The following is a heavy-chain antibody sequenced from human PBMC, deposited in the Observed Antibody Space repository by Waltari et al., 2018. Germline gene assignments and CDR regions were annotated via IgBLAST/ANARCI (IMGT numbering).Heavy chain of an antibody. Sequence: PGQGLEWMGGIIPIFGTANYAQKFQGRVTITADESTSTAYMELSSLRSEDTAVYYCARDIGLWDVVVPAASAGWFDPWGQGTLVTVSS. V-gene: IGHV1-69*01. CDR2: IIPIFGTA. CDR3: ARDIGLWDVVVPAASAGWFDP. D-gene: IGHD2-2*01. J-gene: IGHJ5*02.